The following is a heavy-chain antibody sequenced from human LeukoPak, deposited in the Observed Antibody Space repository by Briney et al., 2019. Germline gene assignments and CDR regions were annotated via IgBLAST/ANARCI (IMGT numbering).Heavy chain of an antibody. D-gene: IGHD6-25*01. CDR3: AKDRSAIDPFYFDL. J-gene: IGHJ4*01. Sequence: PGGSLRISCAASGFTFSNCAMNWVRQSPGKGLEWVSGISGSGQKTFYADSVKGRFTISRDNVKQMVFLQMANVRADDTAIYYCAKDRSAIDPFYFDLWGHGILVPVSS. CDR1: GFTFSNCA. V-gene: IGHV3-23*01. CDR2: ISGSGQKT.